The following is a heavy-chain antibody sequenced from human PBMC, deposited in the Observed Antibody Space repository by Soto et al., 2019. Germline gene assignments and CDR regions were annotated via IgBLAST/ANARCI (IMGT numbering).Heavy chain of an antibody. D-gene: IGHD1-7*01. J-gene: IGHJ6*02. CDR1: GFTFSSYG. CDR2: ISYDGSNK. V-gene: IGHV3-30*18. CDR3: AKEGGDNWNYGAWEIDYYYGMDV. Sequence: GGSLRLSCAASGFTFSSYGMHCVRQAPGKGLEWVAVISYDGSNKYYADSVKGRFTISRDNSKNTLYLQMNSLRAEDTAVYYCAKEGGDNWNYGAWEIDYYYGMDVWGQGTTVTVSS.